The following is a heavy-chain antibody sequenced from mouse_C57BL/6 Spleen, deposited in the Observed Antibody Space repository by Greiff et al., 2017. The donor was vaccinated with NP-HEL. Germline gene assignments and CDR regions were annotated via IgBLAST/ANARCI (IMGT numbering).Heavy chain of an antibody. CDR3: ARGAYGNFYAMDD. Sequence: QVQLQQSGAELVKPGASVKISCKASGYAFSSYWMNWVKQRPGKGLEWIGQIYPGDGDTNYNGKFKGKATLTADKSSSTAYMQLSSLTSEDSAVYFCARGAYGNFYAMDDWGQGTSVTVSS. J-gene: IGHJ4*01. V-gene: IGHV1-80*01. D-gene: IGHD2-1*01. CDR2: IYPGDGDT. CDR1: GYAFSSYW.